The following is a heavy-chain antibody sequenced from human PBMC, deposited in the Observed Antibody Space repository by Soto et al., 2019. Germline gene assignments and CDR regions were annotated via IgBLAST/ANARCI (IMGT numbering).Heavy chain of an antibody. CDR3: ASHHYSNYGGMDV. CDR2: ISSSGSTI. CDR1: GFTFSDYY. Sequence: GSLILSCAASGFTFSDYYMSWIRQAPGKGLEWVSYISSSGSTIYYADSVKGRFTISRDNAKNSLYLQMNSLRAEDTAVYYCASHHYSNYGGMDVWGQGTTVTVSS. D-gene: IGHD4-4*01. J-gene: IGHJ6*02. V-gene: IGHV3-11*01.